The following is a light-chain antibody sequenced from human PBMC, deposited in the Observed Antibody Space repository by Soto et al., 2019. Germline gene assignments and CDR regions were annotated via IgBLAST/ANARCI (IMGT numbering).Light chain of an antibody. Sequence: NFMLTQPHSVSESPGKTVTISCTRSSGSIAGNYVQWYQPGPGRAPTTVIYEDNQRPSGVPDRFSGSIDSSSNSASLTISGLKTDDEADYYCQSYGSSNLVVFGGGTKLTVL. CDR2: EDN. CDR3: QSYGSSNLVV. CDR1: SGSIAGNY. J-gene: IGLJ2*01. V-gene: IGLV6-57*04.